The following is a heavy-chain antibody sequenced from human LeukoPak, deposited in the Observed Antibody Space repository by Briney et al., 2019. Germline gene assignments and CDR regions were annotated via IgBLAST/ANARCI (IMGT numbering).Heavy chain of an antibody. Sequence: SETLSLTCTVSGGSISSTRYYWGWIRQPPGKGLEWIGSIYYSGSTYYNPSLKSRVAMSVDRSKNQFSLKLSSVTAADTAVYYCARHGIYYGLGSSYGLPNWFDPWGQGTLVTVSS. V-gene: IGHV4-39*01. D-gene: IGHD3-10*01. CDR1: GGSISSTRYY. J-gene: IGHJ5*02. CDR2: IYYSGST. CDR3: ARHGIYYGLGSSYGLPNWFDP.